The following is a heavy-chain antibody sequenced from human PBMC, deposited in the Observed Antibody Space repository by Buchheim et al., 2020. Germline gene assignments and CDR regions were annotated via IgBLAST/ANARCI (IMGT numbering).Heavy chain of an antibody. CDR2: IYYSGST. CDR1: GGSISSYY. D-gene: IGHD6-13*01. Sequence: QVQLQESGPGLVKPSETLSLTCTVSGGSISSYYWSWIRQPPGKGLEWIGYIYYSGSTNYNPSLKSRVTISVDTSKNQFSLKLSSVTAADTAVYYCARGGKYPGIAAAGKTATGGYFDLWGRGTL. J-gene: IGHJ2*01. CDR3: ARGGKYPGIAAAGKTATGGYFDL. V-gene: IGHV4-59*01.